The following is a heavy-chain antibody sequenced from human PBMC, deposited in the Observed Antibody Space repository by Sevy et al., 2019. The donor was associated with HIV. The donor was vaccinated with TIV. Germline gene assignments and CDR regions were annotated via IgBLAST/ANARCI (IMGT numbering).Heavy chain of an antibody. CDR1: GYTFTNYH. J-gene: IGHJ1*01. CDR2: ITPNNGNT. Sequence: ASVKVSCKASGYTFTNYHITWVRQAPGQGLEWMGWITPNNGNTNYARRLQGRVTMTTDTSTATAYMELRSLRCDDTAVYYCARAPSGSQGPGQYFHHWGQGTLVTVSS. D-gene: IGHD1-26*01. CDR3: ARAPSGSQGPGQYFHH. V-gene: IGHV1-18*01.